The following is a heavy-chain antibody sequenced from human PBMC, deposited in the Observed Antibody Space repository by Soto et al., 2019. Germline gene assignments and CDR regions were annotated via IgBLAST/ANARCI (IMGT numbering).Heavy chain of an antibody. CDR1: GFPSSTYA. CDR2: ISESGHHT. Sequence: DVQLLESGGGLVEPGGSLTLSCAASGFPSSTYALNWVRQAPGKGPEWVSTISESGHHTHYADSVKGRFTISRDKSKNKLSLQMNSLRVDDTAIYYCTKSDGCGGGACYTVTYYYFDVWGRGTLVTVSS. CDR3: TKSDGCGGGACYTVTYYYFDV. V-gene: IGHV3-23*01. J-gene: IGHJ2*01. D-gene: IGHD4-4*01.